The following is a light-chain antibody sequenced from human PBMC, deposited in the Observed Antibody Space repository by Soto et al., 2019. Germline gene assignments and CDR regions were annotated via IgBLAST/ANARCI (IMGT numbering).Light chain of an antibody. V-gene: IGLV2-8*01. CDR2: AVS. CDR1: SSDVGGYNY. CDR3: SSYGGSNNYV. J-gene: IGLJ1*01. Sequence: QSALTQPPSASGSPGQSVTISCTGTSSDVGGYNYVSWYQQHPGKAPKLMIYAVSKRPSGVPDRFSGSKSGNTASLTVSGLQAEDEADYYCSSYGGSNNYVFGTGTKVTVL.